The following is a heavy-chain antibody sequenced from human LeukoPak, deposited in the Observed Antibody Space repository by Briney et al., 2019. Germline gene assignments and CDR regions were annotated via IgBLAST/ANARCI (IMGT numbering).Heavy chain of an antibody. CDR3: AREVFGSGSCPDY. D-gene: IGHD3-10*01. CDR2: VWHDGSNR. J-gene: IGHJ4*02. CDR1: GFTFSSYA. V-gene: IGHV3-33*01. Sequence: PGTSLRLSCTSPGFTFSSYAIHWIRQAPGKGLEWVALVWHDGSNRYYSEAVKGRFTISRDNSKNTVYLQINSLRAEDTAVYYCAREVFGSGSCPDYWGQGTRVTVYS.